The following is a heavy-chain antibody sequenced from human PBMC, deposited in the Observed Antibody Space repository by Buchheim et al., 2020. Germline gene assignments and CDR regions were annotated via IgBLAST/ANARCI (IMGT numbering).Heavy chain of an antibody. V-gene: IGHV3-7*01. Sequence: EVQLLESGGGLVQPGGSLRLSCAASGFTFSSYWMSWVRQAPGKGLEWVANIKQDGSEKYYVDSVKGRFTISRDNAKNSLYLQMNSLRAEDTAVYYCAREHCSSTSCYGYYYYYYGMDVWGQGTT. D-gene: IGHD2-2*01. CDR2: IKQDGSEK. CDR1: GFTFSSYW. J-gene: IGHJ6*02. CDR3: AREHCSSTSCYGYYYYYYGMDV.